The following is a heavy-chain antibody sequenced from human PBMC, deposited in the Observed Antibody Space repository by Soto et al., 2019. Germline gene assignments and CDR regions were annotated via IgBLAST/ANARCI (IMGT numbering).Heavy chain of an antibody. CDR2: ISSSSSNI. Sequence: EVQLVESGGGWEQPGGSLRLSCVVSGFTFSSYSMNWVRQAPGKGPEWVSYISSSSSNIYYADSVKGRFTISRDNAKKSLYLQLNSLRDEDTAIYYCVRDLYCSGTYYRYYYGMDVWGQGTTVTVSS. J-gene: IGHJ6*02. V-gene: IGHV3-48*02. CDR3: VRDLYCSGTYYRYYYGMDV. CDR1: GFTFSSYS. D-gene: IGHD3-10*01.